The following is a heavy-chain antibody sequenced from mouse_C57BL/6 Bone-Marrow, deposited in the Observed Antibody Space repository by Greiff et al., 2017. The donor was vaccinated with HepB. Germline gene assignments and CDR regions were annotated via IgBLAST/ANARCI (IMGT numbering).Heavy chain of an antibody. J-gene: IGHJ1*03. CDR1: GYTFTSYW. D-gene: IGHD2-3*01. V-gene: IGHV1-69*01. Sequence: QVQLQQPGAELVMPGASVKLSCKASGYTFTSYWMHWVKQRPGQGLEWIGEIDPSDSYTNYNQKFKGKSTLTVDKSSSTAYMQLSSLTSEDSAVYYFARRNGYYVYWYFDVWGTGTTVTVSS. CDR2: IDPSDSYT. CDR3: ARRNGYYVYWYFDV.